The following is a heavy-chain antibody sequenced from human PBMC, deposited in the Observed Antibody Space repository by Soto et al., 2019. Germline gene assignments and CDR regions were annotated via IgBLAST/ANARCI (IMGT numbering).Heavy chain of an antibody. J-gene: IGHJ4*02. CDR1: GHSLTDLS. Sequence: AAVKVSCKVAGHSLTDLSMHWVRQGPGRGLEWLGGFDPEEGEIIYAQNFQGRIRLTEDTSTDTAFMELNSLKSEDTAIYYCATTRTTYVYDFDSWGQGTMVTVSS. D-gene: IGHD3-16*01. CDR3: ATTRTTYVYDFDS. V-gene: IGHV1-24*01. CDR2: FDPEEGEI.